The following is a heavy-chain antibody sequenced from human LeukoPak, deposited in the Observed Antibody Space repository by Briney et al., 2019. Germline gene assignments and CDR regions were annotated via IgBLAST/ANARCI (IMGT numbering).Heavy chain of an antibody. D-gene: IGHD3-22*01. CDR2: ISYSGGT. CDR3: AREVEYYDSSGYRLHAFDI. V-gene: IGHV4-39*02. Sequence: PSETLSLTCTVSDGSIINNNHYWGWTRQPPGKGLEWIGSISYSGGTAYNPSLRSRVTISVDTSKNQFSLKVNSVTAADTAVYYCAREVEYYDSSGYRLHAFDIWGQGTLVTVSS. J-gene: IGHJ3*02. CDR1: DGSIINNNHY.